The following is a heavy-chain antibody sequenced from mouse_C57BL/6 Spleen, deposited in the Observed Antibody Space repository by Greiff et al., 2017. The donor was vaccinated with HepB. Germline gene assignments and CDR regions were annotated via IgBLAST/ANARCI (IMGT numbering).Heavy chain of an antibody. CDR1: GYTFTSYW. D-gene: IGHD1-1*01. CDR3: ARPYGSSHWYFDV. Sequence: QVQLQQPGTELVKPGASVKLSCKASGYTFTSYWMHWVKERPGQGLEWIGNINPSNSGTNYNEKFKSKATLTVDKSSSTAYMQLSSLTSEDSAVYYCARPYGSSHWYFDVWGTGTTVTVSS. V-gene: IGHV1-53*01. CDR2: INPSNSGT. J-gene: IGHJ1*03.